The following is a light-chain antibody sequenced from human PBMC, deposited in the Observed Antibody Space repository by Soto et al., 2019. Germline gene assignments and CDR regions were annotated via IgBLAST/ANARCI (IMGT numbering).Light chain of an antibody. CDR3: QQSYSSPIT. J-gene: IGKJ2*01. Sequence: DIQMTQSPSSLSASVGDRVTITCRASQSITRYLSWYQQKPGKAPTLLIYAASSLESGVPSRFSGSGSGTVFTLTISSLQPGDFATYYCQQSYSSPITFGPGIRLEIK. V-gene: IGKV1-39*01. CDR2: AAS. CDR1: QSITRY.